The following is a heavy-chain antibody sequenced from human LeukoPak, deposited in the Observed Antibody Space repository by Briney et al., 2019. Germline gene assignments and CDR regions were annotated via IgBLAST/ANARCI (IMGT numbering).Heavy chain of an antibody. CDR2: IGTAGDT. CDR1: GFTFSNHA. Sequence: GGSLRLSCATSGFTFSNHAMHWVRQATGKGLEWVSAIGTAGDTFYPGSVKGRFTISRENAKNSLSLQMNSLRAEDTPVYYCVRQQTSHGNFDYWGQGTLVTVSS. D-gene: IGHD1-26*01. CDR3: VRQQTSHGNFDY. V-gene: IGHV3-13*01. J-gene: IGHJ4*02.